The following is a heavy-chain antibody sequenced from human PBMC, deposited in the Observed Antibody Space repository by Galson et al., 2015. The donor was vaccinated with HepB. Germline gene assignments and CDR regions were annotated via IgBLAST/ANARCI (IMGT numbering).Heavy chain of an antibody. V-gene: IGHV1-69*04. CDR3: ARGPYDSSGYYFGY. J-gene: IGHJ4*02. D-gene: IGHD3-22*01. Sequence: SVKVSGKASGSTFSCYAISWVRQAPGQGLEWMGRITHILGIANYSQKCQGRVTITAYKTTSTAYMELSSLRSEDTAVYYCARGPYDSSGYYFGYWGQGTLVTVSS. CDR1: GSTFSCYA. CDR2: ITHILGIA.